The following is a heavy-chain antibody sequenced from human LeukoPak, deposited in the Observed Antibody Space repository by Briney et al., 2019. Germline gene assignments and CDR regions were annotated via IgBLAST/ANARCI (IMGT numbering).Heavy chain of an antibody. J-gene: IGHJ4*02. CDR1: GGSFSGYY. CDR2: INRSGST. CDR3: ARHVSGSGSYFADY. V-gene: IGHV4-34*01. D-gene: IGHD1-26*01. Sequence: PSETLSLTCAVYGGSFSGYYWSWIRQPPGKGLEWIGEINRSGSTNYNPSLKSRVTISVDTSKNQFSLKLSSVTAADTAVYYCARHVSGSGSYFADYWGQGTLVTVSS.